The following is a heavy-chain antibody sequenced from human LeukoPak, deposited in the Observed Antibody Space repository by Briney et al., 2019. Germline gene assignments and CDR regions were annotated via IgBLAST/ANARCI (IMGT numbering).Heavy chain of an antibody. J-gene: IGHJ5*02. V-gene: IGHV4-59*01. D-gene: IGHD3-10*01. Sequence: SETLSLTCTVSGGSTSSYYWSWIRQPPGKGLEWIGYIYYSGSTNYNPSLKSRVTISVDTSKNQFSLKLSSVTAADTAVYYCARVLDYYGSGSYYSSWFDPWGQGTLVTVSS. CDR2: IYYSGST. CDR3: ARVLDYYGSGSYYSSWFDP. CDR1: GGSTSSYY.